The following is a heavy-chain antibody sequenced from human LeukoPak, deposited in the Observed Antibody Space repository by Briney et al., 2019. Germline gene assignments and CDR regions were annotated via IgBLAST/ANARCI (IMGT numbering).Heavy chain of an antibody. CDR2: INYNSGGT. Sequence: ASVKVSCKASGYTFTGYYMHWGRETPGQGGEWRGGINYNSGGTNYAQKFQGRVTMTRDTSISTAYMELSRLRSDDTAVYYCAAPQGDSSGYYPGYWGQGTLVTVSS. CDR3: AAPQGDSSGYYPGY. J-gene: IGHJ4*02. D-gene: IGHD3-22*01. CDR1: GYTFTGYY. V-gene: IGHV1-2*02.